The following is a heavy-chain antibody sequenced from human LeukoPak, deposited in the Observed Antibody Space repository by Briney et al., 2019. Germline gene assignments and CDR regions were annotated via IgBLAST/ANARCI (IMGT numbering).Heavy chain of an antibody. Sequence: GESLKISCKGSGYSFTSYWISWVRQMPGKGLEWMGRIDPSDSYTNYSPSFQGHVTISVDKSISTAYLQWSSLKASDPVMYYCARRLQRHFDYWGQGTLVTVSS. J-gene: IGHJ4*02. CDR3: ARRLQRHFDY. CDR2: IDPSDSYT. V-gene: IGHV5-10-1*01. D-gene: IGHD2-15*01. CDR1: GYSFTSYW.